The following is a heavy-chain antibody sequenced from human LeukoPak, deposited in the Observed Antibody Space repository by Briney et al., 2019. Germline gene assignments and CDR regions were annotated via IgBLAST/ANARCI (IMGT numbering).Heavy chain of an antibody. CDR3: ARGRLGAAGTPGYFDY. CDR2: INHSGST. V-gene: IGHV4-34*01. CDR1: GGSFSGYY. Sequence: SETLSLTCAVYGGSFSGYYWSWIRQPPGKGLEWIGEINHSGSTNYNPSLKSRVTISVDTSKNQFSLKLSSVTAADTAVYYCARGRLGAAGTPGYFDYWGQGTLVTVSS. D-gene: IGHD6-13*01. J-gene: IGHJ4*02.